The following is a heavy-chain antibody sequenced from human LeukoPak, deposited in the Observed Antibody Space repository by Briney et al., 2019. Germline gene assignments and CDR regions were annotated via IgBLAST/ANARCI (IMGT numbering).Heavy chain of an antibody. CDR1: GGSFSGYY. CDR2: INHSGST. Sequence: SETLSLTCAVYGGSFSGYYWSWIRQPPGKGLEWIGEINHSGSTNYNPSLKSRVTISVDTSKNQISLKLSSVTAADTAVYYCARGTATAEIDYWGQGTLVTVSS. CDR3: ARGTATAEIDY. J-gene: IGHJ4*02. V-gene: IGHV4-34*01. D-gene: IGHD5-24*01.